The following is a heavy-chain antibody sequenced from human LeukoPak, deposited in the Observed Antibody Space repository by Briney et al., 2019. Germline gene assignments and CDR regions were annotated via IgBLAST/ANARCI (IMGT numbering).Heavy chain of an antibody. CDR1: GGSISSYY. D-gene: IGHD6-13*01. Sequence: PSETLSLTCTVSGGSISSYYWSWIRQPPGTGLEWIGYIYYSWRTNYTPSLKIRLIISVYPSKNQSSLKLSSVTAADTAVYYCARVGAAERGHYFDYWGQGTLVTVSS. CDR3: ARVGAAERGHYFDY. CDR2: IYYSWRT. J-gene: IGHJ4*02. V-gene: IGHV4-59*01.